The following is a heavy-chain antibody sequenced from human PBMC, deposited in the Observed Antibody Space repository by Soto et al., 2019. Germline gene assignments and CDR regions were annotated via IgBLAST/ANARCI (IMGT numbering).Heavy chain of an antibody. D-gene: IGHD2-2*01. V-gene: IGHV3-48*04. Sequence: GGSLRLSYTASGFPFRPYSMNWVRQAPGKGLEWVSYMSSSSSPIYYADSVRGRFTISRDNAKNSLYLQMNSLRAEDTAVYYCARPYCSSTSCYGDDAFDIWGQGTMVTVSS. CDR1: GFPFRPYS. J-gene: IGHJ3*02. CDR3: ARPYCSSTSCYGDDAFDI. CDR2: MSSSSSPI.